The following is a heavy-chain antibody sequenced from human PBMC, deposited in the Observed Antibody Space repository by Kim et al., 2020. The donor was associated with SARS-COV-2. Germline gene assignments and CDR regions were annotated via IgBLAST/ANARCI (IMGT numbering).Heavy chain of an antibody. D-gene: IGHD3-9*01. Sequence: SETLSLTCTLSASSLSVGSYWGWVRQSPGKGLEWLGSISHSVNTYYTLSLKNRLTISIDTSKKQFSLKVTSVTAADTAMYYCARQLISAWFSFDLWGQGT. CDR3: ARQLISAWFSFDL. J-gene: IGHJ3*01. CDR2: ISHSVNT. CDR1: ASSLSVGSY. V-gene: IGHV4-38-2*02.